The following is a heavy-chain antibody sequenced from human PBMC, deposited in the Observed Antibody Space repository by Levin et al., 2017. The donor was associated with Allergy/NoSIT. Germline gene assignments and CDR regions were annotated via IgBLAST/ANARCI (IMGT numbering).Heavy chain of an antibody. CDR2: IYSGGST. D-gene: IGHD6-13*01. Sequence: GGSLRLSCAASGFTISSNYMSWVRQAPGKGLEWVSVIYSGGSTYYADSVKGRFTISRDNSKNTLYLQMNSLRAEDTAVYYCARVPSSRGAPYYYYGMDVWGQGTTVTVSS. CDR3: ARVPSSRGAPYYYYGMDV. J-gene: IGHJ6*02. V-gene: IGHV3-53*01. CDR1: GFTISSNY.